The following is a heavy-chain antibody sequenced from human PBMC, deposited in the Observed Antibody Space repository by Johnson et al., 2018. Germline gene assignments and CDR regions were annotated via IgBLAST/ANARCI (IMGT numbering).Heavy chain of an antibody. V-gene: IGHV3-33*01. CDR2: IWYDGSNN. Sequence: QEQLVQAGGGVVQAGRSLRLSCAASGFTFSSDGMHWVRQAPGKGLEWVAGIWYDGSNNYYADSVKGRFTISRYNSKNTLYLQMNSLRAEDTAVYYCARDHCSSTSCYFYYYGMDVWGQGTTVTVSS. J-gene: IGHJ6*02. D-gene: IGHD2-2*01. CDR3: ARDHCSSTSCYFYYYGMDV. CDR1: GFTFSSDG.